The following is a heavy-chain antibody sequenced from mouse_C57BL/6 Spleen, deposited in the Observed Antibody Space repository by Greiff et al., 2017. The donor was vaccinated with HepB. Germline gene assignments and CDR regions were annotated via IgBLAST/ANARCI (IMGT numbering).Heavy chain of an antibody. CDR2: INPYNGGT. CDR3: ARSHYYGSSHYFDY. CDR1: GYTFTDYY. Sequence: EVQLQQSGPVLVKPGASVKMSCKASGYTFTDYYMNWVKQSHGKSLEWIGVINPYNGGTSYNQKFKGKATLTVDKSSSTAYMELNSLTSEDSAVYYCARSHYYGSSHYFDYWGQGTTLTVSS. V-gene: IGHV1-19*01. J-gene: IGHJ2*01. D-gene: IGHD1-1*01.